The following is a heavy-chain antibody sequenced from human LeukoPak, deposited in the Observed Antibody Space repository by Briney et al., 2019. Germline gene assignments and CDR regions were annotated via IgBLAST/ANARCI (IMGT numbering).Heavy chain of an antibody. CDR3: ARATFLSYYDSSGYSDY. CDR2: IYHSGST. V-gene: IGHV4-38-2*01. Sequence: SETLSLTCAVSGYSISSGYYWGWIRQPPGKGLEWIGSIYHSGSTYYNPSLKSRVTISVDTSKNQFSLKLSSVTAADTAVYYCARATFLSYYDSSGYSDYWGQGTLVTVSS. CDR1: GYSISSGYY. J-gene: IGHJ4*02. D-gene: IGHD3-22*01.